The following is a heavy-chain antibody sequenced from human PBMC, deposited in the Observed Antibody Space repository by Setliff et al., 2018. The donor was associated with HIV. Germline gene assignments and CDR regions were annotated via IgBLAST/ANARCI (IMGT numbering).Heavy chain of an antibody. CDR1: GYSFSSYG. D-gene: IGHD6-19*01. Sequence: GASVKVSCKAYGYSFSSYGLNWVRQAPGQGLEWLGWISAENGNTNYAQKFQGRVIMTTDTSTSTAYMELKSPRSDDTAVYFCARDRSPTVAGTFGYWGQGTLVTVSS. CDR2: ISAENGNT. CDR3: ARDRSPTVAGTFGY. J-gene: IGHJ4*02. V-gene: IGHV1-18*01.